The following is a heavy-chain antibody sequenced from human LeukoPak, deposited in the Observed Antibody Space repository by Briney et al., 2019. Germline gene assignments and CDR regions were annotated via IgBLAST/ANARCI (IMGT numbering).Heavy chain of an antibody. Sequence: ASVKVSCKASGGTFSSYAISWVRQAPGQGLEWMGRIIPILGIANYAQKFQGRVTITADKSTSTAYMELSSLRSEDTAVYYCAREVWFEETYYYYGMDVWGQGTTVTVSS. CDR3: AREVWFEETYYYYGMDV. J-gene: IGHJ6*02. CDR2: IIPILGIA. V-gene: IGHV1-69*04. CDR1: GGTFSSYA. D-gene: IGHD3-10*01.